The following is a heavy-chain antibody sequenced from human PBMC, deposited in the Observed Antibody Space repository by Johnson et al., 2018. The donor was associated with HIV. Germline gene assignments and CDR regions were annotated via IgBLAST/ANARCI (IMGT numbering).Heavy chain of an antibody. V-gene: IGHV3-66*01. J-gene: IGHJ3*02. D-gene: IGHD2-15*01. Sequence: VQLVESGGGLVQPGGSLRLSCAASGFTVSSNYVSWVRQAPGKGLEWVSVIYSGGSTYYAASVKGRFTISRDNSKNTLYLQMNSLRAEDTAVYYCARDQPPGYCSGGSCYSGAFDIWGRGTMVTVSS. CDR3: ARDQPPGYCSGGSCYSGAFDI. CDR2: IYSGGST. CDR1: GFTVSSNY.